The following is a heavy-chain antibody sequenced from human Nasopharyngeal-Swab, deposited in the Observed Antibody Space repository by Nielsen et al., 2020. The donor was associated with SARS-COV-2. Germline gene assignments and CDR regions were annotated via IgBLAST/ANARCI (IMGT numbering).Heavy chain of an antibody. D-gene: IGHD6-13*01. CDR3: AREWGSSWHY. V-gene: IGHV6-1*01. CDR2: TYYRSKWYN. J-gene: IGHJ4*02. Sequence: WSRQCPSRGLEWLGRTYYRSKWYNDYAVSVKSRITINPDTSKNQFSLQLNSVTPQDTAVYYCAREWGSSWHYWGQGTLVTVSS.